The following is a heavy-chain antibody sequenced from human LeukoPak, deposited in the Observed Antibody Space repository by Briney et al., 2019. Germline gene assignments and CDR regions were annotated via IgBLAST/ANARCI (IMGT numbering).Heavy chain of an antibody. V-gene: IGHV4-30-4*08. CDR2: IYYSGST. CDR3: ARQSGSSDDAFDI. Sequence: PSETLSLTCAVYGGSISSGDYYWSWIRQPPGTGLEWIRYIYYSGSTYYNPSLKSRVTISVDTSKNQFSLKLSSVTAADTAVYSCARQSGSSDDAFDIWGQGTMVTVSS. J-gene: IGHJ3*02. CDR1: GGSISSGDYY. D-gene: IGHD1-26*01.